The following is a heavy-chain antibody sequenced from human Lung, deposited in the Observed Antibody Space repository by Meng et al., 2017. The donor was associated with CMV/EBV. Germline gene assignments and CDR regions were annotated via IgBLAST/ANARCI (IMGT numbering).Heavy chain of an antibody. CDR3: ARPGRDFWSGYRAHLLMDV. CDR2: INPNSGGT. D-gene: IGHD3-3*01. V-gene: IGHV1-2*02. J-gene: IGHJ6*02. Sequence: ASVXVSXKASGYTFTGYYMHWVRQVPGQGLEWMGWINPNSGGTNYAQKFQGRVTMTRDTSISTAYMELSRLRSDDTAVYYCARPGRDFWSGYRAHLLMDVWGQGTTVTVPS. CDR1: GYTFTGYY.